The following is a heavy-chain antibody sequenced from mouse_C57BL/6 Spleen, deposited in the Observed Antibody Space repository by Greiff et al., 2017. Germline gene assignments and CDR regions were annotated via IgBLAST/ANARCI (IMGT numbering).Heavy chain of an antibody. Sequence: EVKVVESGGDLVKPGGSLKLSCAASGFTFSSYGMSWVRQTPDKRLEWVATISSGGSYTYYPDSVKGRFTISRDNAKNTLYLQMSSLKSEDTAMXYCARPYDYDVAWFAYWGQGTLVTVSA. CDR2: ISSGGSYT. CDR1: GFTFSSYG. CDR3: ARPYDYDVAWFAY. D-gene: IGHD2-4*01. J-gene: IGHJ3*01. V-gene: IGHV5-6*01.